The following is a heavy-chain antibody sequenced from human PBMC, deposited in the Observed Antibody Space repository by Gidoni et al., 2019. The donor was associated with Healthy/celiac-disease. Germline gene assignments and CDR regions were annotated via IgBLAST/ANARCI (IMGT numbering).Heavy chain of an antibody. J-gene: IGHJ4*02. CDR1: GFTFSSYA. D-gene: IGHD6-13*01. CDR2: ISGSGGST. CDR3: AKRVAGLEYSSSGFDY. Sequence: EVQLLESGGGLVQPGGSLRLSCAASGFTFSSYAMSWVRQAPGKGLEWVSAISGSGGSTYYADSVKGRFTISRDNSKNTLYLQMNSLRAEDTAVYYCAKRVAGLEYSSSGFDYWGQGTLVTVSS. V-gene: IGHV3-23*01.